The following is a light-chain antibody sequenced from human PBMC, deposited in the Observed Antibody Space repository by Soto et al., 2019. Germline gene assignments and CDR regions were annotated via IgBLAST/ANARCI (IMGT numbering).Light chain of an antibody. J-gene: IGKJ1*01. Sequence: EIVMTQSPGTLSVSPGERATLSCRASQSVSSNLAWYQQKPGQAPRLLIHGASTRATGIPARFSGSWSGTEFTLTIGSLQSEDFAVYYCQQFNNWPWTFGQGTKVEIK. CDR1: QSVSSN. CDR2: GAS. CDR3: QQFNNWPWT. V-gene: IGKV3-15*01.